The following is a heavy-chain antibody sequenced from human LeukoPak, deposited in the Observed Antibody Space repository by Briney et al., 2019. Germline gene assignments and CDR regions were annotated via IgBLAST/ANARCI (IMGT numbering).Heavy chain of an antibody. Sequence: PSETLSLTCTVSGGSISSGSYYWSWIRQPAGKGLVWIGRIYTSGSTNYNPSLKSRVTISVDTSKNQFSLKLSSVTAADTAVYYCARDHTGYSYGWHFDYWGQGTLVTVSS. CDR1: GGSISSGSYY. CDR3: ARDHTGYSYGWHFDY. J-gene: IGHJ4*02. V-gene: IGHV4-61*02. CDR2: IYTSGST. D-gene: IGHD5-18*01.